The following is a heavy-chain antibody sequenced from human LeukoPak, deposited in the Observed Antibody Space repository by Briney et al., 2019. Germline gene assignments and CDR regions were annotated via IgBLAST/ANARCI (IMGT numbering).Heavy chain of an antibody. J-gene: IGHJ6*03. CDR1: GYTFTSYD. V-gene: IGHV1-8*03. D-gene: IGHD3-3*01. Sequence: ASVKVSCKASGYTFTSYDINWVRQATGQGLEWMGWMNPNSGNTGYAQKFQGRVTITRNTSISTAYMELSSLRSEDTAVYYCARGQYYDFWSGYYMGYYYYYMDVWGKGTTVTVSS. CDR3: ARGQYYDFWSGYYMGYYYYYMDV. CDR2: MNPNSGNT.